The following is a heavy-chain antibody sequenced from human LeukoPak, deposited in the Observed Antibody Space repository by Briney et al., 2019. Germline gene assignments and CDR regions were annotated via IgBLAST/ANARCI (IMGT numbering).Heavy chain of an antibody. V-gene: IGHV3-74*01. CDR3: ATKGIVVVIDDAFDI. CDR1: GFTFSSYW. CDR2: ITSDGSST. Sequence: GVSLRLSCAASGFTFSSYWMHWVRHAPGKGLVWVSRITSDGSSTSYADSVKGRFAISRDNAKNTLYLQMNSLRAEDTAVYYCATKGIVVVIDDAFDIWGQGTMVTVSS. D-gene: IGHD3-22*01. J-gene: IGHJ3*02.